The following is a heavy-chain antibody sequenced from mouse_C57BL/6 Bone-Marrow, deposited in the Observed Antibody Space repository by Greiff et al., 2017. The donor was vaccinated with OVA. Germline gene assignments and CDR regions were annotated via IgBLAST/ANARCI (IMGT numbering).Heavy chain of an antibody. CDR3: ASPETAQAAWFAY. CDR2: IYPRSGNT. V-gene: IGHV1-81*01. Sequence: VQGVESGAELARPGASVKLSCKASGYTFTSYGISWVKQRTGQGLEWIGEIYPRSGNTYYNEKFKGKATLTADKSSSTAYMELRSLTSEDSAVYFCASPETAQAAWFAYWGQGTLVTVSA. J-gene: IGHJ3*01. D-gene: IGHD3-2*02. CDR1: GYTFTSYG.